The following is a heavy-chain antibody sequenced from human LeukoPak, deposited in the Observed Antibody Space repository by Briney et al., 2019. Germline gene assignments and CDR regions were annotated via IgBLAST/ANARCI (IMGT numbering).Heavy chain of an antibody. D-gene: IGHD7-27*01. J-gene: IGHJ6*03. Sequence: SETLSLTCTVSGGSISSYYWSWIRQPAGKGLEWIGRIYTSGSTNYNPSLKSRVTMSVDTSKNQFSLKLSSVTAADTAVYYCATNWGSRYYYYMDVWGKGTTVTVSS. V-gene: IGHV4-4*07. CDR1: GGSISSYY. CDR3: ATNWGSRYYYYMDV. CDR2: IYTSGST.